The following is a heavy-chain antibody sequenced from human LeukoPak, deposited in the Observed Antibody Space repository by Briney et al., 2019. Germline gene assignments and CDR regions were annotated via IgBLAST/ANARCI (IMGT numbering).Heavy chain of an antibody. CDR2: INPNSGGT. CDR3: ARDLGYPVPASLPDY. J-gene: IGHJ4*02. V-gene: IGHV1-2*02. D-gene: IGHD2-2*01. Sequence: ASVKVSCKASGYTFTGYYMHWVRQATGQGLEWMGWINPNSGGTNYAQKFQGRVTMTRDTSISTAYMELSRLRSDDTAVYYCARDLGYPVPASLPDYWGQGTLVTVSS. CDR1: GYTFTGYY.